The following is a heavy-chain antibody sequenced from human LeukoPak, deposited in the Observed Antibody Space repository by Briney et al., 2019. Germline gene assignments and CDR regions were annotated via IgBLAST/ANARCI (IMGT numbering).Heavy chain of an antibody. Sequence: GGSLRLSCAASGFTFSDYYMSWIRQAPGKGLEWVSYISSSGSTIYYADSVKGRFTISRDNAKNSLYLQMNSLRAEDTAVYYCARDLDRITMVRERFDYWGQGTLVTVSS. J-gene: IGHJ4*02. CDR1: GFTFSDYY. D-gene: IGHD3-10*01. V-gene: IGHV3-11*01. CDR2: ISSSGSTI. CDR3: ARDLDRITMVRERFDY.